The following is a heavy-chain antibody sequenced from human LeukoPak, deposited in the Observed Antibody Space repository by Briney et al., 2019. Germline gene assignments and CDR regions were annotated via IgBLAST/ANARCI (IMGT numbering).Heavy chain of an antibody. J-gene: IGHJ4*02. D-gene: IGHD1-26*01. CDR3: ARSNSGLDY. CDR1: GFTLSRYW. Sequence: TVGSLRLSCAASGFTLSRYWMSWVRQAPRKGLEWVANIKHDGSERFFMDSVQGRFTIFRDNAKNSMYLQMSNLRAEDTAVYYCARSNSGLDYWGRGTLVTVSS. CDR2: IKHDGSER. V-gene: IGHV3-7*01.